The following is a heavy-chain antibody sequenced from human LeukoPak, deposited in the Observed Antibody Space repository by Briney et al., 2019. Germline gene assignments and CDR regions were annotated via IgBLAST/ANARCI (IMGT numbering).Heavy chain of an antibody. D-gene: IGHD6-13*01. J-gene: IGHJ4*02. Sequence: SETLSLTCAVYGGSFSDYYWSWIRQSPGKGLEWIGEINHSGSTNYNPSLKSRVTILVDTSKNQFSLKLTSVTAADTAVYYCARGPYSSSLGGIDYWGQGTLVTVSS. V-gene: IGHV4-34*01. CDR2: INHSGST. CDR1: GGSFSDYY. CDR3: ARGPYSSSLGGIDY.